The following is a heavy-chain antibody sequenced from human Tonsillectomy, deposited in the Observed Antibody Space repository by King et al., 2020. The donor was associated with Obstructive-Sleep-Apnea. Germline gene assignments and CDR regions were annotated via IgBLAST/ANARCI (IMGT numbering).Heavy chain of an antibody. D-gene: IGHD6-13*01. Sequence: VQLVESGAEVKKPGASVKVSCKASGYTFTDYYMHWVRQAPGQGLEWMGWINPNSGGTHFAQTFQGRVTMTRDTSITTAYMELSSLRSDDTAVYYCAGEYTSTWREAGLDNWGQGTLVTVSS. CDR1: GYTFTDYY. J-gene: IGHJ4*02. V-gene: IGHV1-2*02. CDR2: INPNSGGT. CDR3: AGEYTSTWREAGLDN.